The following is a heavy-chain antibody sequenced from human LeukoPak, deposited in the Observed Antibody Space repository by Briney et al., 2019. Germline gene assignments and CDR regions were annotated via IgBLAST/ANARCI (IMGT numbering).Heavy chain of an antibody. Sequence: GGTLRLSCAASGFTFSSYGMSWVRQAPGKGLEWVSSITSSSSYIYYADSVKGRFTISRDNAKNSLYLQMNSLRAEDTAVYYCAREMLAAVAAQSWGQGTLVTVSS. CDR3: AREMLAAVAAQS. CDR2: ITSSSSYI. CDR1: GFTFSSYG. V-gene: IGHV3-21*01. D-gene: IGHD6-19*01. J-gene: IGHJ5*02.